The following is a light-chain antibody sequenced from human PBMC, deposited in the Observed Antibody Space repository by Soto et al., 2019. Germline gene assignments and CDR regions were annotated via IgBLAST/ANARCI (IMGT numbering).Light chain of an antibody. Sequence: EIVLTQSPGTLSLSPGEVATLSCRASQSVRSDYLAWYQQKPGQPPRLLIYDSSSRATGIPDRFSGSGSGTDFTLTISRRQPEDFAVFSCQQYGSSPYTFGQGTKLEIK. CDR1: QSVRSDY. CDR2: DSS. CDR3: QQYGSSPYT. J-gene: IGKJ2*01. V-gene: IGKV3-20*01.